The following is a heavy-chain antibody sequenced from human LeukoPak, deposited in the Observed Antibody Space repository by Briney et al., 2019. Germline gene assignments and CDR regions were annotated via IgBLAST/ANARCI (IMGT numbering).Heavy chain of an antibody. Sequence: GGSLRLSCTVSGFTFSNYAMNWVRQAPGKGLEWVSFISKSGGTTDYADSVKGRFTISRDNSKNTLYLQMKSLRAEDTAVYYCAKGLRRETVVVIPDVYDIWGRGTKVTVSS. V-gene: IGHV3-23*01. CDR1: GFTFSNYA. J-gene: IGHJ3*02. CDR3: AKGLRRETVVVIPDVYDI. CDR2: ISKSGGTT. D-gene: IGHD3-22*01.